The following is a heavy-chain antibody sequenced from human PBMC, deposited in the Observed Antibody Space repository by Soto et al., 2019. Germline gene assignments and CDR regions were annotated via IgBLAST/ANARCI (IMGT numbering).Heavy chain of an antibody. J-gene: IGHJ4*02. V-gene: IGHV4-30-2*01. D-gene: IGHD6-19*01. CDR2: ATHSGTA. CDR1: GGSIDSGAFS. Sequence: SETLSLTCAVSGGSIDSGAFSLSWIRQPPGKGLEWIGYATHSGTAYSIPSLNGRLTLSVDSSQTQFSLKLTSVTAADSAFYYCARIHWAQSSLDYWGRGILVTVSS. CDR3: ARIHWAQSSLDY.